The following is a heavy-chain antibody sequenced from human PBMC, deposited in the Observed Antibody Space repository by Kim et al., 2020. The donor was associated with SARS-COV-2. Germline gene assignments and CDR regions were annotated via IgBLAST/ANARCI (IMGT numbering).Heavy chain of an antibody. Sequence: SVKVSCKASGGTFTNIAISWLRQTPGQGLEWLGRIIPMMVIRSYAYKFQGRVTITEDKNTQIVFMELRNWQSEDTAVYYCATELQKLVALTGSYFDNWG. CDR3: ATELQKLVALTGSYFDN. CDR1: GGTFTNIA. J-gene: IGHJ4*01. D-gene: IGHD2-15*01. V-gene: IGHV1-69*04. CDR2: IIPMMVIR.